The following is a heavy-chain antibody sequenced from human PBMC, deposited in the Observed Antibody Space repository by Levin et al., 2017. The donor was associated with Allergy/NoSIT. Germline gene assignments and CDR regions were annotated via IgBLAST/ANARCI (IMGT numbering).Heavy chain of an antibody. V-gene: IGHV3-23*01. CDR2: ISGSGGST. J-gene: IGHJ4*02. D-gene: IGHD2-8*02. Sequence: VASVKVSCAASGFTFSSYAMSWVRQAPGKGLEWVSAISGSGGSTYYADSVKGRFTISRDNSKNTLYLQMNSLRAEDTAVYYCAKGWVLVYYFDYWGQGTLVTVSS. CDR1: GFTFSSYA. CDR3: AKGWVLVYYFDY.